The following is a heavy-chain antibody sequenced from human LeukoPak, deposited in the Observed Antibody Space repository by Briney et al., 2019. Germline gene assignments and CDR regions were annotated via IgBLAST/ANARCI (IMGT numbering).Heavy chain of an antibody. CDR3: AREVVVAATSIEDAFDI. CDR1: GGSISSSSYY. J-gene: IGHJ3*02. D-gene: IGHD2-15*01. Sequence: PSETLSLTCTVSGGSISSSSYYWGWIRQPPGKGLEWIGSIYYSGSTYYNPSLKSRDTISVDTSKNQFSLKLSSVTAADTAVYYCAREVVVAATSIEDAFDIWGQGTMVTVSS. CDR2: IYYSGST. V-gene: IGHV4-39*02.